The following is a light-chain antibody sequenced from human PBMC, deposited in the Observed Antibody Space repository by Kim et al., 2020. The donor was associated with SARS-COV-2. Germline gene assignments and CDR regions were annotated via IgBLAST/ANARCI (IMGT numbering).Light chain of an antibody. CDR2: DAA. J-gene: IGKJ1*01. CDR1: QSVGTN. Sequence: CPGERATLSCRASQSVGTNLASYEQKPGQGPRLLIYDAATRATNIPVRFSGSGSGTQFTLTISSLQSEDFAVYFCQQYYNWPPRTFGQGAKVDIK. CDR3: QQYYNWPPRT. V-gene: IGKV3-15*01.